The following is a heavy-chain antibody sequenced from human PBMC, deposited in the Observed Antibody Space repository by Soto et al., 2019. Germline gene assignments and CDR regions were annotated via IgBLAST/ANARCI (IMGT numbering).Heavy chain of an antibody. Sequence: SETMALTCAVYGGSFRGYYWSWIRQPPGKGLEWIGEINHSGSTNYNPSLKSRVTISVDTSKNQFSLKLSSVTAADTAVYYCARDRGAVAGTDWFDPWGQGTLVTVSS. CDR1: GGSFRGYY. CDR3: ARDRGAVAGTDWFDP. CDR2: INHSGST. V-gene: IGHV4-34*01. J-gene: IGHJ5*02. D-gene: IGHD6-19*01.